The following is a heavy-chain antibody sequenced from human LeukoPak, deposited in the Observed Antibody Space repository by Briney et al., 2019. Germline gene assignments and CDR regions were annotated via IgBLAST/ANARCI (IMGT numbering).Heavy chain of an antibody. D-gene: IGHD1-26*01. V-gene: IGHV1-2*02. CDR2: INPNSGGT. Sequence: ASVKVSCKASGYTFTGYYMHWVRQAPGQGLEWMGWINPNSGGTNYAQKFQGRVTMTRDTSISTAYMELSRLRSDDTAVYYCARDIASGSYHDYWGQGTLVTVSS. CDR1: GYTFTGYY. CDR3: ARDIASGSYHDY. J-gene: IGHJ4*02.